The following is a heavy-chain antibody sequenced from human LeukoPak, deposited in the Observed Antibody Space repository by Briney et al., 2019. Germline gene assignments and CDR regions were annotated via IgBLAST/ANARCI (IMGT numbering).Heavy chain of an antibody. CDR3: ARDNLGGTYRSGSYLVGRFYGMDV. Sequence: SVKVSCKASGDTFSSNAISWVRQAPGRGLEWMGGIIPIFGTADYAQKFQGRVTITADKSTSTAYMELSSLRSEDTAVYYCARDNLGGTYRSGSYLVGRFYGMDVWGKGTTVTVSS. D-gene: IGHD3-10*01. V-gene: IGHV1-69*06. CDR2: IIPIFGTA. CDR1: GDTFSSNA. J-gene: IGHJ6*04.